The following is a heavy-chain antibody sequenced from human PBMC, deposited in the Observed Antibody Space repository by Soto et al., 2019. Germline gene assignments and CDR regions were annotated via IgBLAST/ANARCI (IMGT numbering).Heavy chain of an antibody. Sequence: PGGSLRLSCAASGFTFSSYWMHWVRQVPGKGLVWVSRINSDGSSTSYADSVKGRFTISRDSAKNTLYLQMNSLRAEDTAVYYCASSLSMVRGVMNYWGQGTLVTVSS. D-gene: IGHD3-10*01. J-gene: IGHJ4*02. CDR3: ASSLSMVRGVMNY. CDR2: INSDGSST. CDR1: GFTFSSYW. V-gene: IGHV3-74*01.